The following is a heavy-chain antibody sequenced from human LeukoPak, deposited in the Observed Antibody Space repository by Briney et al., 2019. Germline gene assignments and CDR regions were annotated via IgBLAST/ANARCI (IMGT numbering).Heavy chain of an antibody. CDR1: GFTFSNSC. D-gene: IGHD6-19*01. V-gene: IGHV3-74*01. J-gene: IGHJ6*02. CDR2: ISTDGSDT. CDR3: ASRPAYSSGATYDYGMDV. Sequence: AGGSLRLSCAASGFTFSNSCMHWVRQAPGKGLVWVSHISTDGSDTSYADSVKGRFTISRDNAKNTLYLQMNSLRAEDTDVYYCASRPAYSSGATYDYGMDVWGQGTAVTVAS.